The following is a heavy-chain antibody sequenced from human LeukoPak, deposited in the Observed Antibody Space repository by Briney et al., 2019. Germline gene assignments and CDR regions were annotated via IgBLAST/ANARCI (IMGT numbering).Heavy chain of an antibody. V-gene: IGHV4-34*01. D-gene: IGHD4-17*01. J-gene: IGHJ4*02. CDR1: GGSFSGYY. CDR3: ARGGKNGDDY. CDR2: INHSGST. Sequence: SGTLSLTCAVYGGSFSGYYWSWIRQPPGKGLEWIGEINHSGSTNYNPSLKSRVTISVDTSKNQFSLKLSSVTAADTAVYYCARGGKNGDDYWGQGTLVTVSS.